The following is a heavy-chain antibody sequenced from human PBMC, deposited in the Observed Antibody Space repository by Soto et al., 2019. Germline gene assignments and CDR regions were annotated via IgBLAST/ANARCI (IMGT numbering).Heavy chain of an antibody. CDR3: ARDISGYDLNWFDP. CDR2: IYYSGST. Sequence: TSETLSLTCTVSGGSISSYYWSWIRQPPGKGLEWIGYIYYSGSTNYNPSLKSRVTISVDTSKNQFSLKLSSVTAADTAVYYCARDISGYDLNWFDPWGQGTLVTVSS. V-gene: IGHV4-59*01. D-gene: IGHD5-12*01. J-gene: IGHJ5*02. CDR1: GGSISSYY.